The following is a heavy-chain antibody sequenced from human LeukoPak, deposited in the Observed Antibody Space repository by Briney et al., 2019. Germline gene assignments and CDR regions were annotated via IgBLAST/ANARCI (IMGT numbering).Heavy chain of an antibody. D-gene: IGHD2-2*01. J-gene: IGHJ4*02. V-gene: IGHV1-2*02. CDR2: INPNDGDT. CDR3: ARANLLYCSSTTCLFDY. Sequence: ASVKVSCKASGYTFTDYYMHWVRQAPGQGFEWMGWINPNDGDTNYAQKFQGRVTMTRDTSISTAHMEVSRLRSDDTAVYYCARANLLYCSSTTCLFDYWGQGTLVTVSS. CDR1: GYTFTDYY.